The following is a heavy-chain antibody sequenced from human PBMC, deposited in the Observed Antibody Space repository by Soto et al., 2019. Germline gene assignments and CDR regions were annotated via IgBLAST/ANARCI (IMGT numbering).Heavy chain of an antibody. D-gene: IGHD6-13*01. CDR2: ISGSGGST. CDR1: GFTFSTYA. V-gene: IGHV3-23*01. Sequence: EVQLLESGGGLVQPGGSLRLSCAASGFTFSTYAMNWVRQAPGKGLEWVSAISGSGGSTYYADSVKGRFTISRDNSKNTLDLKMNSLRAEDTAVYYCAKGATSSWYGGHFDCWGQGTLVTVSS. CDR3: AKGATSSWYGGHFDC. J-gene: IGHJ4*02.